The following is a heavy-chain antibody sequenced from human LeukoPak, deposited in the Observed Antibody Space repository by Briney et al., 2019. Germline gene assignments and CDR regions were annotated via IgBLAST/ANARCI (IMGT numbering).Heavy chain of an antibody. CDR1: GLTFSSYA. Sequence: GGSLRLSCGASGLTFSSYAMSWVRQGPWKGLEWVSGIRGSGGSTYYADSVKGRFIISRDNSKNAVYLQMNSLRAEDSAVYYCAKDYDSSGYYSSGFGYWGQGTLVTVSS. CDR3: AKDYDSSGYYSSGFGY. V-gene: IGHV3-23*01. D-gene: IGHD3-22*01. CDR2: IRGSGGST. J-gene: IGHJ4*02.